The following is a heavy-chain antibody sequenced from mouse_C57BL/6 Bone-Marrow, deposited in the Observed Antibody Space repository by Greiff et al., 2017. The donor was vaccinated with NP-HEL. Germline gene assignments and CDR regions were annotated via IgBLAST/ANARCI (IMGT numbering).Heavy chain of an antibody. Sequence: DVQLQESGPGLVKPSQSLSLTCSVTGYSITSGYYWNWIRQFPGNKLEWMGYISYDGSNNYNPSLKNRISITRDTSKNQFSLKLNSVTTEDTATYYCARDLGWLLDYWGQGTTLTVSS. V-gene: IGHV3-6*01. CDR3: ARDLGWLLDY. CDR2: ISYDGSN. J-gene: IGHJ2*01. CDR1: GYSITSGYY. D-gene: IGHD2-3*01.